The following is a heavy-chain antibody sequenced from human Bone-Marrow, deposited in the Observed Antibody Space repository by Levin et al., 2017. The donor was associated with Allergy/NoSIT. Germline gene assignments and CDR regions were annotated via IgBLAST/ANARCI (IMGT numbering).Heavy chain of an antibody. CDR3: ARGDKQLDTKYYYYYYYVDV. D-gene: IGHD6-13*01. V-gene: IGHV4-34*01. CDR2: ISHDGGT. Sequence: PSETLSLTCAVYGGSFRGYFWSWIRQSPGKGLEWIGEISHDGGTNYSPSLKSRVTISVDTSKNQFSLKLRSLTAADTAVYYCARGDKQLDTKYYYYYYYVDVWGKGTTVSVSS. J-gene: IGHJ6*03. CDR1: GGSFRGYF.